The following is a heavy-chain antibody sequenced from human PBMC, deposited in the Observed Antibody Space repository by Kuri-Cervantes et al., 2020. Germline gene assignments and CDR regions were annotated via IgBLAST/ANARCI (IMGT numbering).Heavy chain of an antibody. D-gene: IGHD1-26*01. CDR1: GFTFSTYW. Sequence: LSLTCAASGFTFSTYWMHWVRQAPGKGLVWVSRIKSDGSSTSYADSVKGRFTISRDNAKNSLYLQMNSLRAEDTAVYYCARAAIVGATKGYFDYWGQGTLVTVSS. J-gene: IGHJ4*02. CDR2: IKSDGSST. V-gene: IGHV3-74*01. CDR3: ARAAIVGATKGYFDY.